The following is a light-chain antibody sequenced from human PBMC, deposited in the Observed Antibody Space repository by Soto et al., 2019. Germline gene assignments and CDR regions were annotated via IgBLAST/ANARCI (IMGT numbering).Light chain of an antibody. CDR1: QSVYSY. CDR2: DAS. J-gene: IGKJ5*01. CDR3: QQRSNWPIT. Sequence: EIVLTQSPATLSLSPGERATLSCRASQSVYSYLAWYQQKPGQAPRLLIYDASNRATGIPARFRGSGSGTDFTLTISCLEPEDFAVYYCQQRSNWPITFGQGTGLEIK. V-gene: IGKV3-11*01.